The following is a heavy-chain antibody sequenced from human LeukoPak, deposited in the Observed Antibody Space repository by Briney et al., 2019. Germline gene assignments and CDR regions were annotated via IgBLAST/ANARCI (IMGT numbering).Heavy chain of an antibody. Sequence: PGGSLRLSCAASGFTFSSYTMTWVSQAPGKGLEWVSSISRSGDYIFYADSVRGRFTISRDNAKNSLYLQMTSLRAEDTAVYYCAKDRLVGGSDRHPLDYRGQGTLVTVSS. CDR1: GFTFSSYT. CDR2: ISRSGDYI. V-gene: IGHV3-21*01. J-gene: IGHJ4*02. D-gene: IGHD1-26*01. CDR3: AKDRLVGGSDRHPLDY.